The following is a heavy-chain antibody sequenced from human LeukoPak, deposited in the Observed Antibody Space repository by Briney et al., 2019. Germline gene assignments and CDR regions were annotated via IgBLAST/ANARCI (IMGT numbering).Heavy chain of an antibody. CDR1: GGSFSSYA. CDR2: IIPIFGTA. Sequence: SVKVSCKASGGSFSSYAISWVRQAPGQGLEWMGRIIPIFGTANYAQKFQGRVTITADIVSSTAYKEMNNLTSEDTAVYFCAKQGAVRQDYYMDVWGNGTTVTVSS. J-gene: IGHJ6*03. V-gene: IGHV1-69*06. CDR3: AKQGAVRQDYYMDV. D-gene: IGHD3-16*01.